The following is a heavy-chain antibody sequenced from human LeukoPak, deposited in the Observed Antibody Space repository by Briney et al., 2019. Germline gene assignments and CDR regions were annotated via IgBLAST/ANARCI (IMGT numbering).Heavy chain of an antibody. CDR2: IYNSVNT. J-gene: IGHJ4*02. D-gene: IGHD1-14*01. CDR3: ARDHRASFWPLPGY. CDR1: GGSISDYY. Sequence: SETLSLTCTVSGGSISDYYWSWIRQPPGKGLEWIGYIYNSVNTNYNPSLKSRVTISVDTSKNQFSLRLNSVTAADTAVYYCARDHRASFWPLPGYWGQGTLVTVSS. V-gene: IGHV4-59*01.